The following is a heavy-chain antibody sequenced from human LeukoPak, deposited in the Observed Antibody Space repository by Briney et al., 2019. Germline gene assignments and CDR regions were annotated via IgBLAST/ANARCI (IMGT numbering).Heavy chain of an antibody. J-gene: IGHJ5*02. V-gene: IGHV3-30-3*01. Sequence: PGGSLRLSCGASGFXFSSYAMHWVRQAPGKGLEWVAVISYDGSNKYYADSVKGRFTISRDNSKNTLYLQMNSLRAEDTAVYYCAREASFIVATIDGGDNWFDPWGQGTLVTVSS. CDR3: AREASFIVATIDGGDNWFDP. CDR1: GFXFSSYA. D-gene: IGHD5-12*01. CDR2: ISYDGSNK.